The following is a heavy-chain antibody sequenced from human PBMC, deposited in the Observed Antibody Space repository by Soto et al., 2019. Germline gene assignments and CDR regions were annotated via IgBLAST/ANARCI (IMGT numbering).Heavy chain of an antibody. CDR1: GYSISSGSY. CDR3: AKAQVMVVAGSTSDY. V-gene: IGHV4-38-2*01. CDR2: IYHGGTT. D-gene: IGHD6-19*01. Sequence: SETLSLTCSVSGYSISSGSYWGWIRQPPGKGPEWIASIYHGGTTFYNPSLKSRVTVSVDKSNNQFSLKLRSVTAADTAVYYCAKAQVMVVAGSTSDYWGHGTLVTVSS. J-gene: IGHJ4*01.